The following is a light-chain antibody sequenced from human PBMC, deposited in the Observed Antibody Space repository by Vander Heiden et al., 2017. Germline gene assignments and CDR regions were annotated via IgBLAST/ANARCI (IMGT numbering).Light chain of an antibody. CDR3: SSYTSSSTLV. V-gene: IGLV2-14*01. J-gene: IGLJ1*01. Sequence: QSALTQPASVSGPPGQSITISCTGTSSYVGGYNYVSWYQQHPGKAPKLMIYDVSNRPSGVSNRFSGSKSGNTASLTISGLQAEDEADYYCSSYTSSSTLVFGTGTKVTVL. CDR2: DVS. CDR1: SSYVGGYNY.